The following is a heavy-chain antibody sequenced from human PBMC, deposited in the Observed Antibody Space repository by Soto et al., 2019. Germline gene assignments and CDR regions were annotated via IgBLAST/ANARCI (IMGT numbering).Heavy chain of an antibody. CDR3: ARASKHDYGDYDPRLE. J-gene: IGHJ4*02. V-gene: IGHV4-30-4*01. D-gene: IGHD4-17*01. CDR2: IYYSGST. CDR1: GGSISSGDYY. Sequence: SETLSLTCTVSGGSISSGDYYWSWIRQPPGKGLEWIGYIYYSGSTYYNPSLKSRVTISVDTSKNQFSLKLSSVTAADTAVYYCARASKHDYGDYDPRLEWGQGTMGTVSS.